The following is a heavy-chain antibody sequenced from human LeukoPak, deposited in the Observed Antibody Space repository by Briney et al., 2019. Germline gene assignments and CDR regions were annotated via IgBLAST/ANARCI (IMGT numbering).Heavy chain of an antibody. J-gene: IGHJ4*02. CDR1: EFSISHYA. V-gene: IGHV3-7*01. D-gene: IGHD5-12*01. CDR2: IKQDGSEK. CDR3: ARDSGYDHEDY. Sequence: GGSLRLSCTASEFSISHYAMSWVRQAPGKGLEWVANIKQDGSEKYYVDSVKGRFTISRDNAKNSLYLQMNSLRAEDTAVYYCARDSGYDHEDYWGQGTLVTVSS.